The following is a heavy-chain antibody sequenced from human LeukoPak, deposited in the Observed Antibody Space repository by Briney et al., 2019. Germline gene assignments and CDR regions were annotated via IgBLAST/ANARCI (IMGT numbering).Heavy chain of an antibody. CDR3: AKPISGGLAVTADWFHP. CDR1: GFXFSVYA. Sequence: GSLRLSCTASGFXFSVYAMSWLRQPPGKRLEWVSTINANSGTTSYAASVRGRFTISRDNSKNTLYLQLNTLRADDTATYYCAKPISGGLAVTADWFHPWGQGTLVVVSS. J-gene: IGHJ5*01. CDR2: INANSGTT. D-gene: IGHD6-19*01. V-gene: IGHV3-23*01.